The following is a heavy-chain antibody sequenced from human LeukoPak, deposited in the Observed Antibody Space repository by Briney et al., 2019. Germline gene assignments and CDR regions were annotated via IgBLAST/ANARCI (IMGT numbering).Heavy chain of an antibody. Sequence: GGSLRLSCAASGFTFSNYAMSWVRQAPGKGLEWVSAISGTGGSTYYADSVKGRFTISRDNSKNTLYLQMNSLRAEDTAVYYCAKHPATFYYDSSGYFGYWGQGTLVTVS. V-gene: IGHV3-23*01. CDR2: ISGTGGST. J-gene: IGHJ4*02. D-gene: IGHD3-22*01. CDR1: GFTFSNYA. CDR3: AKHPATFYYDSSGYFGY.